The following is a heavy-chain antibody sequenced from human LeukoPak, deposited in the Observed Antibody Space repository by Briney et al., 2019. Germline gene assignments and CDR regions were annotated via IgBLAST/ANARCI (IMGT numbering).Heavy chain of an antibody. J-gene: IGHJ5*02. CDR2: IIPILAAA. V-gene: IGHV1-69*16. CDR1: GGTFMRHS. CDR3: ASRGGTIAVASPAKAGFDP. Sequence: AASVKVSCKASGGTFMRHSISWVRQAPGQGLEWMGGIIPILAAADYPQKYQGRVTITTDESTSTAYMELSSLRSEDTAVYYCASRGGTIAVASPAKAGFDPWGQGTLVTVSS. D-gene: IGHD6-19*01.